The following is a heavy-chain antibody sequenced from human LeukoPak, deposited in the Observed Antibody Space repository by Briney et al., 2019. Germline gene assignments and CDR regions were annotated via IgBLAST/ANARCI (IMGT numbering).Heavy chain of an antibody. CDR1: GGSISGYY. J-gene: IGHJ6*02. CDR3: ARDLVPRSYDFWSGSSGLDV. D-gene: IGHD3-3*01. CDR2: MFYSGNT. Sequence: SETLSLTCTVSGGSISGYYWSWIRQPPGKGLGWIGYMFYSGNTNYNPYLKSRVTISVDTSKNQFSLKLSSVTAADTAVYYCARDLVPRSYDFWSGSSGLDVWGQGTTVSVSS. V-gene: IGHV4-59*01.